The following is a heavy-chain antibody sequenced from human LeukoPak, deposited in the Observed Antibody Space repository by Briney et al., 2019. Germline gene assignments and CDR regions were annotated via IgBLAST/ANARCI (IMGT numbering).Heavy chain of an antibody. V-gene: IGHV4-59*01. CDR2: IYYSGST. J-gene: IGHJ3*02. D-gene: IGHD5-24*01. CDR1: GGSFTPYY. CDR3: ARGFDGPNAFDI. Sequence: PSETLSLTCTVSGGSFTPYYWSWIRQPPGKGLEWIGHIYYSGSTNYNPPLKSRVTISLDTSKNQFSLKLSSMTAADTAVYYCARGFDGPNAFDIWGQGTMVTVSS.